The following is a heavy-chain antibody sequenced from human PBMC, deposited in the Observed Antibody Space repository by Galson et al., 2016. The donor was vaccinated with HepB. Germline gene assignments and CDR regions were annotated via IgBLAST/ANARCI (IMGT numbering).Heavy chain of an antibody. J-gene: IGHJ4*02. CDR2: IRKKANSYAT. V-gene: IGHV3-73*01. CDR3: ATSSPSSQPAN. CDR1: GYSIRDAY. Sequence: ETLSLTCAVSGYSIRDAYYWGWIRPPPGKGLEWVGRIRKKANSYATSYGASVKGRFTISRDDSKDTAYLQMTSLKAEDTAVDYCATSSPSSQPANWGQGTLVTVSS. D-gene: IGHD2-2*01.